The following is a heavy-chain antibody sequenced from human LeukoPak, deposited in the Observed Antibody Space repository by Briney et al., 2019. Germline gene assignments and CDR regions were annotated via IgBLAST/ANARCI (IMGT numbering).Heavy chain of an antibody. D-gene: IGHD6-19*01. J-gene: IGHJ4*02. V-gene: IGHV4-61*02. CDR2: IYSTGST. CDR3: AREVYSSGWKFDY. CDR1: GGSISSGNYY. Sequence: SETLSLTCTVSGGSISSGNYYWSWIRQPVGKGLECIGRIYSTGSTNYNPSLKSRVTISVDTSKNQFSLKMSSVTAADTAVYYCAREVYSSGWKFDYWGQGTLVTVSS.